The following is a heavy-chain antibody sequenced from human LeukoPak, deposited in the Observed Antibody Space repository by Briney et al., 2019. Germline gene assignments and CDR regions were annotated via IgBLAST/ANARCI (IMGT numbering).Heavy chain of an antibody. V-gene: IGHV4-34*01. D-gene: IGHD5-12*01. Sequence: SETLSLTCAVYGGSFSGYYWSWIRQPPGKGLEWIGEINHSGSTNYNPSLKSRVTISVDTSKNQFSLKLSSVTAADTAVYYCASKGGYDSGALDYWGQGTLVTVSS. J-gene: IGHJ4*02. CDR1: GGSFSGYY. CDR3: ASKGGYDSGALDY. CDR2: INHSGST.